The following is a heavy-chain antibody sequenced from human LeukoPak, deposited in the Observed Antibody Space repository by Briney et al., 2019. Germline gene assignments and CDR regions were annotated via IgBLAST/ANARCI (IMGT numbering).Heavy chain of an antibody. CDR1: GFTFSSYA. CDR2: ISGSGDNT. Sequence: GGSLRLPCAASGFTFSSYAMSWVRQAPGKGLEWVSSISGSGDNTYYADSVKGRFTISRDNSKNTLYLQMNTLRAEDTALYYCAKQGNAYDVWGQGTLVTVSS. V-gene: IGHV3-23*01. CDR3: AKQGNAYDV. J-gene: IGHJ3*01.